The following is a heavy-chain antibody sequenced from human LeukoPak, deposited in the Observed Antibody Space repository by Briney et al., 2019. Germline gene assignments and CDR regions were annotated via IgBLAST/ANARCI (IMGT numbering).Heavy chain of an antibody. Sequence: GGSLRLSYAASGFTFSSYGMHWVRQAPGKGLEWVAVIWYDGSNEFYADSVRGRFTISRDNSKNTVFLQRNSLRAEDTAVYYCARRVSLGYSSSSPDYWGQGTLVTVSS. V-gene: IGHV3-33*01. CDR2: IWYDGSNE. CDR3: ARRVSLGYSSSSPDY. J-gene: IGHJ4*02. CDR1: GFTFSSYG. D-gene: IGHD6-13*01.